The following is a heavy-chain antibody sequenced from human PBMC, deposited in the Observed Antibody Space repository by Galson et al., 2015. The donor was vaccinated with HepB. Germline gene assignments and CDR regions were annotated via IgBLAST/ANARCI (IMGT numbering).Heavy chain of an antibody. CDR1: GLTLSIHS. CDR2: ISSSGTDK. D-gene: IGHD6-13*01. CDR3: ASSSSWYYFDY. Sequence: SLRLSCAASGLTLSIHSMNWVRQAPGEGLEWVSSISSSGTDKYYADSVKGRFTISRDNARNSLFLQMNSLRAEDTAVYYCASSSSWYYFDYWGQGTLVTVSS. V-gene: IGHV3-21*01. J-gene: IGHJ4*02.